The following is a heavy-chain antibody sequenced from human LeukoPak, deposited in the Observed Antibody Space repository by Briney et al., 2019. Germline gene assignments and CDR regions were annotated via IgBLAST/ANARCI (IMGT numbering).Heavy chain of an antibody. J-gene: IGHJ5*02. CDR3: ARVPFRSMVRGSWENWFDP. CDR1: GGSISSGSYY. Sequence: SQTLSLTCTVSGGSISSGSYYWSWIRQPPGKGLEWIGYIYYSGSTNYNPSLKSRVTISVDTSKNQFSLKLSSVTAADTAVYYCARVPFRSMVRGSWENWFDPWGQGTLVTVSS. D-gene: IGHD3-10*01. CDR2: IYYSGST. V-gene: IGHV4-61*01.